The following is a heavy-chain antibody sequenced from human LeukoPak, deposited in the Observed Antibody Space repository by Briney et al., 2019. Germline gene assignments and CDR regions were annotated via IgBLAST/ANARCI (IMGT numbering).Heavy chain of an antibody. D-gene: IGHD3-10*01. CDR3: ARRRSEEFDFDC. Sequence: ASVKVSCKASGYIFSNYGISWVRQPPGQGLEWMGCISGYNGNTNYAQKLQGRVTMTTDTSTSTAYMELRSLRSDDTAVYYCARRRSEEFDFDCWGQGTLVTVSS. V-gene: IGHV1-18*01. CDR1: GYIFSNYG. CDR2: ISGYNGNT. J-gene: IGHJ4*02.